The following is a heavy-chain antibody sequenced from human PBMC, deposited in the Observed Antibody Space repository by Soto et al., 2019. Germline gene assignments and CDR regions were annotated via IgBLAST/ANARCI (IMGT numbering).Heavy chain of an antibody. J-gene: IGHJ6*02. CDR2: ISAYNGNT. D-gene: IGHD6-19*01. V-gene: IGHV1-18*01. Sequence: EASVKVSCKASGYTFTSCGISWVRQAPGQGLEWMGWISAYNGNTNYAQKLQGRVTMTTDTSTSTAYMELRSLRSDDTAVYYCALYGSGWYNKGYYGMEVWGQGTTVTVSS. CDR3: ALYGSGWYNKGYYGMEV. CDR1: GYTFTSCG.